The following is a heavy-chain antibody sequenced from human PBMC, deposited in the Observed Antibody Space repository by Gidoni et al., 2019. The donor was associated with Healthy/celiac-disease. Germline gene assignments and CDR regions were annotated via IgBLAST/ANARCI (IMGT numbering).Heavy chain of an antibody. CDR1: GGTFSSYA. D-gene: IGHD6-6*01. CDR3: ARGSSSSELGYFDY. Sequence: QVQLVQSGAEVKKPGSSVKVSCKASGGTFSSYAISWVRQAPGQGLEWMGGIIPIFGTANYAQKCQGRVTITADESTSTAYMGLSSLRSEDTAVYYCARGSSSSELGYFDYWGQGTLVTVSS. CDR2: IIPIFGTA. V-gene: IGHV1-69*01. J-gene: IGHJ4*02.